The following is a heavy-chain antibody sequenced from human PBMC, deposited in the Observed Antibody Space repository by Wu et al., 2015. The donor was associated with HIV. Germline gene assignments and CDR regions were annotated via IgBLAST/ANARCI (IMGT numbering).Heavy chain of an antibody. CDR3: GRRGSWGDRTTIIRGGVDV. Sequence: QMQLVQSGPEVKKPGTSVKVSCKASGLSLKTSVMQWVRQARGQRPEWIGWIVVGSGNTNYAQKFQERVTITRDMSTSTVYMELSSLTSEDTAVYYCGRRGSWGDRTTIIRGGVDVWGQGTTVSVSS. CDR1: GLSLKTSV. J-gene: IGHJ6*02. D-gene: IGHD3-10*01. V-gene: IGHV1-58*02. CDR2: IVVGSGNT.